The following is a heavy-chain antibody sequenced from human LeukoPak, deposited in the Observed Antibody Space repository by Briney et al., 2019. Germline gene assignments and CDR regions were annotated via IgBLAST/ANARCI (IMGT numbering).Heavy chain of an antibody. CDR3: AKGSRAARGEDYFDY. CDR2: MRYDGSNK. Sequence: GGSLRLSCAASGFTFSSYAISWVRQAPGKGLEWVAFMRYDGSNKYYADSVKGRFTISRDNSKNTLYLQMNSLRAEDTAVYYCAKGSRAARGEDYFDYWGQGTLVTVSS. V-gene: IGHV3-30*02. D-gene: IGHD6-6*01. CDR1: GFTFSSYA. J-gene: IGHJ4*02.